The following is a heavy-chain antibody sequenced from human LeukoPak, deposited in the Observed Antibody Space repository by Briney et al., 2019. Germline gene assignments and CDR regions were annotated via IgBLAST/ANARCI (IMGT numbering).Heavy chain of an antibody. CDR2: IYYSGST. Sequence: ASETLSLTCAVYGGSFSGYYWSWIRQPPGKGLEWIGYIYYSGSTNYNPSLKSRVTISVDTSKNQFSLKLSSVTAADTAVYYCATKGSSGYDLDYYGMDVWGQGTTVTVSS. V-gene: IGHV4-59*08. J-gene: IGHJ6*02. CDR3: ATKGSSGYDLDYYGMDV. CDR1: GGSFSGYY. D-gene: IGHD5-12*01.